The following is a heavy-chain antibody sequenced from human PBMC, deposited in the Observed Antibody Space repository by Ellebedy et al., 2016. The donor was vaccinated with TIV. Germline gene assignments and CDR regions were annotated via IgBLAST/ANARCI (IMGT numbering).Heavy chain of an antibody. Sequence: GESLKISCAASGFTFSTYWMIWVRQAPGKGLEWVANIKQDGSEKYYVDSVKGRFTISRDNAKNSLYLQMNSLRAEDTAVYYCAREDSSGWYKFSSWGQGTLVTVSS. J-gene: IGHJ5*02. CDR3: AREDSSGWYKFSS. D-gene: IGHD6-19*01. CDR2: IKQDGSEK. CDR1: GFTFSTYW. V-gene: IGHV3-7*01.